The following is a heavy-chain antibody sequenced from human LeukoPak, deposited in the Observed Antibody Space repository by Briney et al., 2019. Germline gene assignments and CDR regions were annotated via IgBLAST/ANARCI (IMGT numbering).Heavy chain of an antibody. CDR2: INHSGST. Sequence: SETLSLTCAVYGGSFSGYYWSWIRQPPGKGLEWIGEINHSGSTNYNPSLKSRVTISVDTSKNQFSLKLSSVTAADTAVYYCARYSAGRSRSPAFDIWGQGTMVTVSS. J-gene: IGHJ3*02. D-gene: IGHD6-19*01. CDR3: ARYSAGRSRSPAFDI. CDR1: GGSFSGYY. V-gene: IGHV4-34*01.